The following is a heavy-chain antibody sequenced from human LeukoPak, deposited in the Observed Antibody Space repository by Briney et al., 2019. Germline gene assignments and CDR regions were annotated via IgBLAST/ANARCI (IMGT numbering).Heavy chain of an antibody. D-gene: IGHD3-22*01. CDR2: INSDGSST. Sequence: GGSLRLSCAASGFTFSSYWMHWVRQAPGKGLVWVSRINSDGSSTSYADSVKGRFTISRDNAKNTLYLQMNSLRAEDTAVYYCARGYYDSSGYSYFDYWGQGTLVTVSS. V-gene: IGHV3-74*01. CDR1: GFTFSSYW. CDR3: ARGYYDSSGYSYFDY. J-gene: IGHJ4*02.